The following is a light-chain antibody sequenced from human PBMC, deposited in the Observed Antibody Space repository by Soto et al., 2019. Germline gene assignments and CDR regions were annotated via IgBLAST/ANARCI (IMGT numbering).Light chain of an antibody. CDR1: QSVLSNSDNKNY. V-gene: IGKV4-1*01. J-gene: IGKJ5*01. CDR3: QQYHSDPIT. Sequence: DFVMTQSPDSLAVSLGGRAAITYRCSQSVLSNSDNKNYLAWFQQKPGQPPKLLFYWASTRESGVPDRFSGSGSATDFTLTISNLQAEDVAVYYCQQYHSDPITFGQGTRLEIK. CDR2: WAS.